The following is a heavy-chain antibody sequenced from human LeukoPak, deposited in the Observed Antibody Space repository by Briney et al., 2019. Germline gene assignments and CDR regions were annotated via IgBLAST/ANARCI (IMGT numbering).Heavy chain of an antibody. CDR2: ITSRSSYT. V-gene: IGHV3-11*03. J-gene: IGHJ4*02. Sequence: GGSLRLSCAASGFTFSDYQMSWLRQAPGKGLEWVSYITSRSSYTYYADSVKGRFTISRDNDKNSLYLQMNSLTADDTAVYYCARNWNDVLHYWCQGTVVTVSS. D-gene: IGHD1-1*01. CDR3: ARNWNDVLHY. CDR1: GFTFSDYQ.